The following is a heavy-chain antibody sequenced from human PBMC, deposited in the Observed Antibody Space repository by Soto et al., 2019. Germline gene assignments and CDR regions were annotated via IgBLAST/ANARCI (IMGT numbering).Heavy chain of an antibody. Sequence: SVKVSCKASGYTLTSYATHWVRQATGQRLEWMGWINAGNGNTKYSQKLQGRVTITRDTSASTAYMELSSLRSEDTAVYYCAKDIIRGASDYWGQGTLVTVSS. CDR3: AKDIIRGASDY. CDR2: INAGNGNT. J-gene: IGHJ4*02. D-gene: IGHD3-10*01. CDR1: GYTLTSYA. V-gene: IGHV1-3*01.